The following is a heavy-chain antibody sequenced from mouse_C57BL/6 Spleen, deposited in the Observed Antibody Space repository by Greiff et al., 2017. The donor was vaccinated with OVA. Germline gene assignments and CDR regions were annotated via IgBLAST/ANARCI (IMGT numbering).Heavy chain of an antibody. CDR1: GYTFTSYW. D-gene: IGHD1-2*01. CDR3: ARYGTTASRAFDD. J-gene: IGHJ2*01. CDR2: INPSSGYT. V-gene: IGHV1-7*01. Sequence: QVQLKQSGAELAKPGASVKLSCKASGYTFTSYWMHWVKQRPGQGLEWIGYINPSSGYTKYNQKFKDKATLTADKSSSTAYMQLSSLTYEDSAVYYCARYGTTASRAFDDWGQGTTLTVSS.